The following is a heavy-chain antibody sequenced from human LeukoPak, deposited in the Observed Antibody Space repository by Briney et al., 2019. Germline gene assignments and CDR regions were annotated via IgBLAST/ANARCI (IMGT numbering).Heavy chain of an antibody. CDR1: GGSISSGGYY. CDR3: ARDEVAAAGYYYYGMDV. V-gene: IGHV4-31*03. D-gene: IGHD6-13*01. J-gene: IGHJ6*02. Sequence: SQTLSLTCTVSGGSISSGGYYWSWIRQPPGKGLEWIGYIYYSGSTYYNPSLKSRVTISVDTSKNQFSLKLSSVTAADTAVYYCARDEVAAAGYYYYGMDVWGQGTTVTVSS. CDR2: IYYSGST.